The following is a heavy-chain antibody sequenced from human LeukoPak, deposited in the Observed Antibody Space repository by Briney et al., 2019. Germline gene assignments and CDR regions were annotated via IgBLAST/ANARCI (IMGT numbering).Heavy chain of an antibody. Sequence: PSETLSLTCPVSGGSISSSSYYWGWIRQPPGKGLEWIGVVYYSGATYYNPSPKSRVTISVDTSKNQFSLKLSSVTAADTAVYYCARLGSPIGYYFDYWGQGTLVTVSS. D-gene: IGHD3-16*01. V-gene: IGHV4-39*01. CDR1: GGSISSSSYY. CDR3: ARLGSPIGYYFDY. CDR2: VYYSGAT. J-gene: IGHJ4*02.